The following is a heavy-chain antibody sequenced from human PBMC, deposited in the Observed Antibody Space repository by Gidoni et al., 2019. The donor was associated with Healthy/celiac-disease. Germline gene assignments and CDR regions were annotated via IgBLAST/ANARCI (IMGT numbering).Heavy chain of an antibody. D-gene: IGHD6-13*01. V-gene: IGHV3-48*03. J-gene: IGHJ6*02. CDR3: ARDYGSYSSSWYREDYYYGMDV. CDR1: GFTFSRYE. Sequence: EVQLVESGGGLVQPGGSLRLSCAASGFTFSRYEMNWVRQAPGKGLEWVSYISSSGSTIYYADSVKGRFTISRDNAKNSLYLQMNSLRAEDTAVYYCARDYGSYSSSWYREDYYYGMDVWGQGTTVTVSS. CDR2: ISSSGSTI.